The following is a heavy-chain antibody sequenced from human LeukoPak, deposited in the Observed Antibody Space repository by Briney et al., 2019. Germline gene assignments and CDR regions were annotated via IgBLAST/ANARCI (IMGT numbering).Heavy chain of an antibody. J-gene: IGHJ4*02. D-gene: IGHD4-17*01. CDR3: ARDPPSTVTAGPYYFDY. Sequence: PGGSLRLSCAASGFTFDDYGMSWVRQAPGKGLEWVSYISSSSSTIYYADSVKGRFTISRDNAKNSLYLQMNSLRAEDTAVYYCARDPPSTVTAGPYYFDYWGQGTLVTVSS. CDR1: GFTFDDYG. CDR2: ISSSSSTI. V-gene: IGHV3-48*01.